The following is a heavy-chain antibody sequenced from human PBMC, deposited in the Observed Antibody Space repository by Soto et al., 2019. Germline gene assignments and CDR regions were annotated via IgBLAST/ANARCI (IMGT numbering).Heavy chain of an antibody. CDR3: IRGGSPYYYDY. CDR1: RFIFSSSA. V-gene: IGHV3-73*01. J-gene: IGHJ4*02. Sequence: EVQLVESGGGLVQPGGSLKLSCAASRFIFSSSAVHWVRQASGKGLEWVGRILSKAGNYATAYPASMKGRFTISRDDSENTAFLQMNSLKTEDTAVYYCIRGGSPYYYDYWGQGTLVAVSS. CDR2: ILSKAGNYAT.